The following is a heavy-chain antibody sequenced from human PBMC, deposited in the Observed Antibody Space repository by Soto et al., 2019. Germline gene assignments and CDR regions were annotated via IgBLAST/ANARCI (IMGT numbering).Heavy chain of an antibody. V-gene: IGHV4-31*03. CDR3: ARDRPRGYSGYGGMDV. Sequence: QVQLQESGPGLVKPSQTLSLTCTVSGGSISSGGYYWSWIRQHPGKGLEWIGYIYYSGSTYYNPSLKSRVTISVDTSKNQFSLKLSSVTAADTAVYYCARDRPRGYSGYGGMDVWGQGTTVTVSS. CDR1: GGSISSGGYY. D-gene: IGHD5-12*01. J-gene: IGHJ6*02. CDR2: IYYSGST.